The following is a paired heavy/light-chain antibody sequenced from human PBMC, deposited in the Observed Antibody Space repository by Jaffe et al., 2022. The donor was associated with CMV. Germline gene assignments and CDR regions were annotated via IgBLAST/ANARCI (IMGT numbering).Heavy chain of an antibody. V-gene: IGHV3-23*01. CDR2: IGGGGGST. Sequence: EVQLLESGGGLVQPGGSLRLSCGASGFTFSIYAMSWVRQAPGKGLEWVSSIGGGGGSTYYGDSVKGRFTIFRENSKNTLYLQLNSLRDEDTAVYYCVKYGGMSGGTDAMDVWGQGTTVTVSS. CDR3: VKYGGMSGGTDAMDV. J-gene: IGHJ6*02. CDR1: GFTFSIYA. D-gene: IGHD1-7*01.
Light chain of an antibody. V-gene: IGKV3-20*01. J-gene: IGKJ3*01. CDR2: GAS. CDR1: QTISSSY. CDR3: QHYGGSPRFT. Sequence: EIVLTQSPGTLSLSPGERATLSCRASQTISSSYLAWYQQKAGQAPRLLIYGASSRATGIPDRFSGSGSGTDFTLTISRLEPEDFAVYYCQHYGGSPRFTFGPGTKVDIK.